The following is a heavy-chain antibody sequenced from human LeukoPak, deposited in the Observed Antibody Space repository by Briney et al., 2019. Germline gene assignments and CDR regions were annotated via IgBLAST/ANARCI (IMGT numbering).Heavy chain of an antibody. D-gene: IGHD1-26*01. V-gene: IGHV4-59*01. CDR1: GGSISSYY. Sequence: SETLSLTCTVSGGSISSYYWSWIRQPPGKGLEWIGYIYFSGSTNYNPSLRSRVTISRDTSKNQFSLKLTSVTAADTAVYYCARESYSGSYYRRAFDIWGQGTMVTVSS. CDR3: ARESYSGSYYRRAFDI. CDR2: IYFSGST. J-gene: IGHJ3*02.